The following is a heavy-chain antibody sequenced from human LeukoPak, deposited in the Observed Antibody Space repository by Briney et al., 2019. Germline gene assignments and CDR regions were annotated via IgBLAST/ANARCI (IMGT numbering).Heavy chain of an antibody. V-gene: IGHV4-34*01. CDR1: GGPFSGYY. CDR2: INHSGST. Sequence: SETLSLTCAVYGGPFSGYYWSWIRQSPGKGLEWIGEINHSGSTNYNPSLKSRVTISVDTSKNQLSLKLTSVTAADTAVYYCAKSNGYGLVDIWGQGTMVTVSS. D-gene: IGHD3-10*01. J-gene: IGHJ3*02. CDR3: AKSNGYGLVDI.